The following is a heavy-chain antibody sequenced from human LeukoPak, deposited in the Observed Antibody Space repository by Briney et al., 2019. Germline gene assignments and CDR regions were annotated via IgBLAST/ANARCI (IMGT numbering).Heavy chain of an antibody. CDR2: ISSSSSYI. V-gene: IGHV3-21*01. Sequence: GGSLRLSCAASGFTFSSYSMNWVRQAPGKGLEWVSSISSSSSYIYYADSVEGRFTISRDNAENSLYLQMNSLRAEDTAVYYCARDIYCTNTVCYFDPWGQGTLVTVSS. CDR3: ARDIYCTNTVCYFDP. CDR1: GFTFSSYS. J-gene: IGHJ4*02. D-gene: IGHD2-8*01.